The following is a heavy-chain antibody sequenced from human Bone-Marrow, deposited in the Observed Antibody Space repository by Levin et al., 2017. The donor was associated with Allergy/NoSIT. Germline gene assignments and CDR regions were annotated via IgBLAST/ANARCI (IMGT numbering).Heavy chain of an antibody. Sequence: SETLSLTCTVSPGSLTDYYWTWIRQPSGKGLEWLGRIHTSQGAIYNPSLRSRLSMSLATSESHFSLNLRSVTAADTALYFCARSDPRSPVKAFDLWGQGMLVTVSS. D-gene: IGHD2-21*01. CDR3: ARSDPRSPVKAFDL. CDR1: PGSLTDYY. CDR2: IHTSQGA. V-gene: IGHV4-4*07. J-gene: IGHJ5*02.